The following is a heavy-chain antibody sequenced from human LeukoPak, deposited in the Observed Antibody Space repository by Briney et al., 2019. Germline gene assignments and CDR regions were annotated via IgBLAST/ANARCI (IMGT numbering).Heavy chain of an antibody. CDR1: GFTFSSYA. J-gene: IGHJ6*02. CDR3: ARDARYNIDV. Sequence: GGSLRLSCAASGFTFSSYAMHWVRQAPGKGLEWVAVISYDGSNKYYADSVKGRFTISRDNSKNTLYLQMNSLRADDTAVYYCARDARYNIDVWGQGTTVTVSS. CDR2: ISYDGSNK. V-gene: IGHV3-30-3*01. D-gene: IGHD3-9*01.